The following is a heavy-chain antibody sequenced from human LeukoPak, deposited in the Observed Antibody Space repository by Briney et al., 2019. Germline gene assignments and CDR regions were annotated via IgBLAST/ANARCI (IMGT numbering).Heavy chain of an antibody. CDR2: ISWNSGSI. Sequence: PGGSLRLSCAASGFTFDDYAMHWVRQAPGKGLEWVSGISWNSGSIGYADSVKGRFTISRDNAKNSLYLQMNSLRAEDTALYYCAKDSRGYSTGDFDYWGQGTLVTVSP. J-gene: IGHJ4*02. CDR3: AKDSRGYSTGDFDY. D-gene: IGHD5-18*01. CDR1: GFTFDDYA. V-gene: IGHV3-9*01.